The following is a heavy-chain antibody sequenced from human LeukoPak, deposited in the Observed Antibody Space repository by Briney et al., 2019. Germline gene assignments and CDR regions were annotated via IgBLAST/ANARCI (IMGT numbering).Heavy chain of an antibody. CDR3: ARGSHSSSWYVLPRGDYYYMDV. V-gene: IGHV4-39*07. D-gene: IGHD6-13*01. CDR2: IYYGGST. Sequence: SETLSLTCTVSGGSVSSTHYWGWIRQPPGKGLEWIGSIYYGGSTYYNASLRSRVTTSVDTSKNQFSLKLSSVTAADTAVYYCARGSHSSSWYVLPRGDYYYMDVWGKGTTVTVSS. J-gene: IGHJ6*03. CDR1: GGSVSSTHY.